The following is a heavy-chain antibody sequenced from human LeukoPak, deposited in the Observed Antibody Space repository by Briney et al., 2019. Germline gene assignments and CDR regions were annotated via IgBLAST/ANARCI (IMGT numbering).Heavy chain of an antibody. D-gene: IGHD2-15*01. V-gene: IGHV3-11*06. CDR1: GFTFSDYY. CDR3: ARDTDPYCSGGSCYPFEYFQH. CDR2: ISSSSSYI. J-gene: IGHJ1*01. Sequence: GGSLRLSCAASGFTFSDYYMSWIRQAPGKGLEWVSSISSSSSYIYYADSVKGRFTISRDNAKNSLYLQMNSLRAEDTAVYYCARDTDPYCSGGSCYPFEYFQHWGQGTLVTVSS.